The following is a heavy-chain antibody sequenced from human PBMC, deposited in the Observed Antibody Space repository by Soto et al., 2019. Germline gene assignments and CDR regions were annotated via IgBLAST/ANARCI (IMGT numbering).Heavy chain of an antibody. CDR3: ARGGSTIFGVVILAYGMDV. Sequence: QVQLVQSGAEVKKPGSSVKVSCKASGGTFSSYAISWVRQAPGQGLEWMGGIIPNFGTANYAQKFQGRVTITADESTSTAYMELSSLRSEDTAVYYCARGGSTIFGVVILAYGMDVWGQGTTVTVSS. J-gene: IGHJ6*02. CDR1: GGTFSSYA. V-gene: IGHV1-69*01. CDR2: IIPNFGTA. D-gene: IGHD3-3*01.